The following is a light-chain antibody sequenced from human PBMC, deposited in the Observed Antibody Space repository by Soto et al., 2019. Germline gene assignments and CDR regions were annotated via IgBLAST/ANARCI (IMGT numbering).Light chain of an antibody. CDR3: YSYAGSNHYV. J-gene: IGLJ1*01. CDR1: SSDVGAYNY. CDR2: DVN. Sequence: QSVLTQPPSASGSPGQSVTISCTGTSSDVGAYNYVSWYQQHPGKAPKLIIFDVNRRPSGVPDRFSGSKSGNTASLTVSGLQAEDEAVYYCYSYAGSNHYVFGSGTKVTVL. V-gene: IGLV2-8*01.